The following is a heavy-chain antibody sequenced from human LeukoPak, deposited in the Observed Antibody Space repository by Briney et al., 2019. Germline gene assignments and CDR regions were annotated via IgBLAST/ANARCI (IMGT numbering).Heavy chain of an antibody. J-gene: IGHJ5*02. V-gene: IGHV4-31*03. CDR3: ARNSYGDYVRCDP. CDR2: IYYSGST. D-gene: IGHD4-17*01. CDR1: GGSISSGGYY. Sequence: PSQTLSLTCTVSGGSISSGGYYWSWIRQHPGKGLEWIGYIYYSGSTYYNPSLKSRVTISADTSKNQFSLKLSSVTAADTAVYYCARNSYGDYVRCDPWGQGTLVTVSS.